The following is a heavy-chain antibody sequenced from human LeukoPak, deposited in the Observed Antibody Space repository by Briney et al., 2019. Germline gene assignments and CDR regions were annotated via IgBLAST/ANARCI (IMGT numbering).Heavy chain of an antibody. CDR1: GYTFTSYD. CDR3: ARGDVYYGDYGYNWFDP. D-gene: IGHD4-17*01. Sequence: ASVKVSCKASGYTFTSYDINWVRQAPGQGLEGMGWMNPNSGNTGYAQKFQGRVTMTRNTSISTAYMELSSLRSEDTAVYYCARGDVYYGDYGYNWFDPWGQGTLVTVSS. J-gene: IGHJ5*02. CDR2: MNPNSGNT. V-gene: IGHV1-8*01.